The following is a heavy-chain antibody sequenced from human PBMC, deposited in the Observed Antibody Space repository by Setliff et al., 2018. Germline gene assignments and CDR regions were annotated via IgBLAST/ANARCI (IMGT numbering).Heavy chain of an antibody. CDR3: AKATGFGELFI. V-gene: IGHV4-61*09. CDR1: GGSISSGSFY. Sequence: TLSLTCTVSGGSISSGSFYWSWIRQPAGKGLEWIGHIYTSGSTNYNPSLKSRVTISVDTSKNQVSLRLTSVTAADTAIYYCAKATGFGELFIWGQGTLVTVSS. D-gene: IGHD3-10*01. J-gene: IGHJ4*02. CDR2: IYTSGST.